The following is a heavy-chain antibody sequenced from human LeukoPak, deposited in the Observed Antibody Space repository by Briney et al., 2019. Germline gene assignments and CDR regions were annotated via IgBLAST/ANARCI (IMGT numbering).Heavy chain of an antibody. CDR2: TYYRSKWYN. D-gene: IGHD6-19*01. J-gene: IGHJ6*03. CDR3: ARERVAVAGTPYYYYYYYMDV. Sequence: SQTLSLTCAISGDSVSSNSAAWNWIRQSPSRGLEWLGRTYYRSKWYNDYAVSVKSRITINPDTSKNQFSLQLNSVTPEDTAVYYCARERVAVAGTPYYYYYYYMDVWGKGTTVTVSS. CDR1: GDSVSSNSAA. V-gene: IGHV6-1*01.